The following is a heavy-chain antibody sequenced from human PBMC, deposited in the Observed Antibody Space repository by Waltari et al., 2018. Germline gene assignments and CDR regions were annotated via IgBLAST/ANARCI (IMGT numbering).Heavy chain of an antibody. CDR1: GYSFTSFW. J-gene: IGHJ4*02. CDR2: IDPSDSDI. V-gene: IGHV5-10-1*03. D-gene: IGHD3-3*02. CDR3: ARHFVGNSPEFDY. Sequence: EVQLVQSGAEVKKPGESLRISCKGSGYSFTSFWITWFRQMPGKGLEWMGRIDPSDSDIDYSPSFQGHVTISVDNSITTAYLQWNSLKASDTAMYYCARHFVGNSPEFDYWGQGTLVTVSS.